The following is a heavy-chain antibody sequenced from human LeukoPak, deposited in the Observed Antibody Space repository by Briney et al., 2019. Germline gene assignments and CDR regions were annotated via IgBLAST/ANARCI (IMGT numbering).Heavy chain of an antibody. V-gene: IGHV1-69*01. CDR3: ARSEAEDDAFDI. Sequence: SVKVSCKASGGTSSSYAISWVRQAPGQGLEWMGGIIPIFGTANYAQKFQGRVTITADESTSTAYMELSSLRSEDTAVYYCARSEAEDDAFDIWGQGTMVTVSS. CDR2: IIPIFGTA. J-gene: IGHJ3*02. CDR1: GGTSSSYA.